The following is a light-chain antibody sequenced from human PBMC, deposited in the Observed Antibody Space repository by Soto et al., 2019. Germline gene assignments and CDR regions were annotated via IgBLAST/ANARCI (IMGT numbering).Light chain of an antibody. V-gene: IGKV3-15*01. CDR2: GAS. CDR1: QSVSSN. CDR3: QQYNNWPTYT. Sequence: EIVMAQSPATLSVSPGERATLSCRVSQSVSSNLAWYQQKPGQAPRLLIYGASTRATGIPARFSGSGSGTELTLTISSLQSEDFAVYYCQQYNNWPTYTFGQGTKLEIK. J-gene: IGKJ2*01.